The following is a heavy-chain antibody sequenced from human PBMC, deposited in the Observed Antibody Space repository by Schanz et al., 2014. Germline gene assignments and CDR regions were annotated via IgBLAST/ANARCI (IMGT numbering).Heavy chain of an antibody. CDR3: ARERIMAAAGLVDY. CDR1: GFTFSSYS. V-gene: IGHV3-21*04. Sequence: EVQLVESGGGLVKPGGSLRLSCAASGFTFSSYSMNWVRQAPGKGLEWVSSISSSSSYIYYADSVKGRFTISRDNAKNALYLQMNSLRAEDTAVYDGARERIMAAAGLVDYWGHGTLVTVSS. CDR2: ISSSSSYI. D-gene: IGHD6-13*01. J-gene: IGHJ4*01.